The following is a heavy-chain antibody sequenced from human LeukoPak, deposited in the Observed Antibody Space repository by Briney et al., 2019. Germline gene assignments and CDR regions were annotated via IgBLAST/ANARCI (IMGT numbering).Heavy chain of an antibody. CDR1: GGSLTTSGYY. CDR2: IDSSGNA. Sequence: SETLSLTCTVSGGSLTTSGYYWGWIRQSPGKGLEYFASIDSSGNAYYNPSLQSRVTISADTSKNQFSLKLSSVTAADTAVYYCTRDRGQWLVDYWGQGTLVTVSS. V-gene: IGHV4-39*07. D-gene: IGHD6-19*01. CDR3: TRDRGQWLVDY. J-gene: IGHJ4*02.